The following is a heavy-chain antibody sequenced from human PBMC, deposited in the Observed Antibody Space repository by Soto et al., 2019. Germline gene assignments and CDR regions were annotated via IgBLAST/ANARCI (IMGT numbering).Heavy chain of an antibody. CDR2: IYYSGST. CDR1: DGKSSNYY. D-gene: IGHD3-10*01. V-gene: IGHV4-59*08. J-gene: IGHJ4*02. CDR3: ARHNYGSGSTYFDY. Sequence: SLMQCVTYTVADGKSSNYYCSWIRQPPGKGLEWIGYIYYSGSTNYNPSLKSRVTISVDTSKNQFSLKLNSMTAADTAVYYCARHNYGSGSTYFDYWGQGPLVTVSS.